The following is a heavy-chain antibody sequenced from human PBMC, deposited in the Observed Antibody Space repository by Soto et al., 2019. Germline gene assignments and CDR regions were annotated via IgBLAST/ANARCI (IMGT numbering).Heavy chain of an antibody. CDR3: ARELVPAAIPLEGGVDY. J-gene: IGHJ4*02. D-gene: IGHD2-2*02. CDR2: ISSSSSYI. CDR1: GFTFSSYS. Sequence: GGSLRLSCAASGFTFSSYSMNWVRQAPGKGLEWVSSISSSSSYIYYADSVKGRFTISRDNAKNSLYLQMNSLRAEDTAVYYCARELVPAAIPLEGGVDYWGQGTLVTVSS. V-gene: IGHV3-21*01.